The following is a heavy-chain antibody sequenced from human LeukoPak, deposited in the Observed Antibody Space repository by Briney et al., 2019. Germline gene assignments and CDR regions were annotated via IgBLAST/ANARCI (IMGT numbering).Heavy chain of an antibody. CDR1: GGSISSYY. CDR3: ARGLFSAARARYYYYYMDV. Sequence: SETLSLTCTASGGSISSYYWSWIRQPPGKGLEWIGYIYTSGSTNYNPSLKSRVTISVDTSKNQFSLKLSSVTAADTAVYYCARGLFSAARARYYYYYMDVWGKGTTVTVSS. D-gene: IGHD2/OR15-2a*01. CDR2: IYTSGST. J-gene: IGHJ6*03. V-gene: IGHV4-4*09.